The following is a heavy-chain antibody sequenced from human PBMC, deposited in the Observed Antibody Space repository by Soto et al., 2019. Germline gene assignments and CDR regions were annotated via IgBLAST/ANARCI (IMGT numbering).Heavy chain of an antibody. CDR3: AMTVIAPSPYLDH. Sequence: QVQLQESGPGLVKPSETLSLTCSVSGASISRKYWSWLRQPAGGGLEWIGRIYTTGATNYNSSLKSRVSMSVDTSKNQFSLRLTSVTAADTAVYFCAMTVIAPSPYLDHWGQGLLVTVSS. CDR1: GASISRKY. V-gene: IGHV4-4*07. D-gene: IGHD4-17*01. J-gene: IGHJ4*02. CDR2: IYTTGAT.